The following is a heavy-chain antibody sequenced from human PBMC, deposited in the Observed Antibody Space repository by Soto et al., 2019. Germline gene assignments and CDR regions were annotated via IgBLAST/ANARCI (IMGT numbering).Heavy chain of an antibody. V-gene: IGHV4-59*01. J-gene: IGHJ6*03. CDR2: IYYSGST. CDR3: ARDAVYGAYYYMDV. D-gene: IGHD4-17*01. Sequence: PSETLSLTCTVSGGSISSYYWSWIRQPPGKGLEWIGYIYYSGSTNYNPSLKSRVTISVDTSKNQFSLKLSSVTAADTAVYYCARDAVYGAYYYMDVWGKGTTVTVSS. CDR1: GGSISSYY.